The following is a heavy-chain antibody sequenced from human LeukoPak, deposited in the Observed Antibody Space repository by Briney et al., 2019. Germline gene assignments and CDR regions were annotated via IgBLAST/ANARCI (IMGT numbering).Heavy chain of an antibody. V-gene: IGHV3-21*01. J-gene: IGHJ4*02. D-gene: IGHD6-13*01. Sequence: GGSLRLSCAASGFTFSSYSMNWVRQAPGKGLEWVSSISSSSSYIYYADSVKGRFTISRDNAKNSLYLQMNSLRAEDTAVYYCARDLSSYSSSWPPDYWGQGTLVTVSS. CDR1: GFTFSSYS. CDR3: ARDLSSYSSSWPPDY. CDR2: ISSSSSYI.